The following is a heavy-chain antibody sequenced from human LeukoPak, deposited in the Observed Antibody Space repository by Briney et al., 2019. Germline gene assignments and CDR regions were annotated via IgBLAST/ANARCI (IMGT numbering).Heavy chain of an antibody. J-gene: IGHJ4*02. Sequence: RAGGSLRLSCAASGFTFSSYAMSWVRQAPGKGLEWVPAISGSGGSTYYADSVKGRFTISRDNSKNTLYLQMNSLRAEDTAVYYCAGHSSGYLFALDYWGQGTLVTVSS. CDR1: GFTFSSYA. CDR2: ISGSGGST. V-gene: IGHV3-23*01. D-gene: IGHD3-22*01. CDR3: AGHSSGYLFALDY.